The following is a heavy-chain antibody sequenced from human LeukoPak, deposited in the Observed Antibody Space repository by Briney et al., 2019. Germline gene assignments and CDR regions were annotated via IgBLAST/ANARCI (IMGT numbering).Heavy chain of an antibody. CDR1: GGTFSSYA. CDR2: INPNSGGT. D-gene: IGHD7-27*01. V-gene: IGHV1-2*02. Sequence: ASVKVSCKASGGTFSSYAISWVRQAPGQGLEWMGWINPNSGGTNYAQKFQGRVTMTRDTSISTAYMELSRLRSDDTAVYYCARVRATGDPSSWYFDLWGRGTLVTVSS. CDR3: ARVRATGDPSSWYFDL. J-gene: IGHJ2*01.